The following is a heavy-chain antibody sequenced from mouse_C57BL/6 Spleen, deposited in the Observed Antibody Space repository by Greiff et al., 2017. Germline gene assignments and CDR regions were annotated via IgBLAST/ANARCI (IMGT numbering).Heavy chain of an antibody. D-gene: IGHD4-1*01. V-gene: IGHV1-54*01. J-gene: IGHJ2*01. CDR1: GYAFTNYL. CDR2: INPGSGGT. Sequence: QVQLQQSGAELVRPGTSVTVSCKASGYAFTNYLIEWVKQRPGQGLEWIGVINPGSGGTNYNEKFKGKATLTADKSSSTAYMQLSSLTSEDSAVYFCARTGTGTGDYFDYWGQGTTLTVSS. CDR3: ARTGTGTGDYFDY.